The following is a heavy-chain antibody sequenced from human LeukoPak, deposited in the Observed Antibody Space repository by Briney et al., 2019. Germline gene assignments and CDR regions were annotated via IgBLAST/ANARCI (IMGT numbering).Heavy chain of an antibody. CDR3: TRYSGRTDY. J-gene: IGHJ4*02. CDR1: GFTFGTYA. Sequence: GGSLRLSCTSSGFTFGTYAVSWFRQAPGKGLEWVAFIRSKTFGGTTEYAASVKGRFTISRDDSKSIAYLQMNSLKTEDTAVYYCTRYSGRTDYWGQGTLVTVSS. D-gene: IGHD5-18*01. V-gene: IGHV3-49*03. CDR2: IRSKTFGGTT.